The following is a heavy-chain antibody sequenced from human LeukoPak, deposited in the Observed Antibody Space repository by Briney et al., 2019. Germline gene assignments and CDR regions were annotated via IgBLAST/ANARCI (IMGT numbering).Heavy chain of an antibody. CDR2: ISSSTSNI. V-gene: IGHV3-48*03. Sequence: PGGSLRLSCAASGFTFSSYEMDWVRQAPGKGLEWISYISSSTSNIYYADSVKGRFTISRDNAKNSLYLQMNSLRAEDTAVYYCAREERGYCDYWGQGPLVTVSS. CDR1: GFTFSSYE. D-gene: IGHD1-26*01. J-gene: IGHJ4*02. CDR3: AREERGYCDY.